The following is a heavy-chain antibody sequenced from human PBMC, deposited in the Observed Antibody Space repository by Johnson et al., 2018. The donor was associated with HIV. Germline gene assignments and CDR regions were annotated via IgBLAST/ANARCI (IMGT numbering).Heavy chain of an antibody. CDR2: IQEDGSQI. D-gene: IGHD7-27*01. CDR3: ARGRDSTGDGGAFDI. Sequence: VQLVESGGGLVKPGGSLRLSCVASTFTFRNYWMSWVRQAPGKGLEWVGNIQEDGSQIHYMDSVKGRFTISRDNAENSLYLQMTSLRGEDTAVYYCARGRDSTGDGGAFDIWGQGTMVTVSS. CDR1: TFTFRNYW. J-gene: IGHJ3*02. V-gene: IGHV3-7*03.